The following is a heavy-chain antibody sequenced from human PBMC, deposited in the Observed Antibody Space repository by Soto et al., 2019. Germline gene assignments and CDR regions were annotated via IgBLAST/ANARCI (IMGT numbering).Heavy chain of an antibody. CDR2: IKEDGSEI. J-gene: IGHJ3*02. D-gene: IGHD3-16*01. V-gene: IGHV3-7*03. CDR3: ARDGLPFALDI. CDR1: GFTLSRHW. Sequence: GSLLLSCAASGFTLSRHWMSGVRQAPGKGLEWVAKIKEDGSEINYVDSVKGRFTISRDNAKNSLYLQMDSLRAEDTAVYYCARDGLPFALDIWGHGTTVTV.